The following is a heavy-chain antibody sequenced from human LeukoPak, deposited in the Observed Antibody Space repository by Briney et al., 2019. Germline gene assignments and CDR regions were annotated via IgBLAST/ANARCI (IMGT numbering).Heavy chain of an antibody. CDR3: ASVYSSGWYPFDY. CDR1: GFTFSDYY. Sequence: GGSLRLSCAASGFTFSDYYMSWIRQAPGKGLEWISYISRGGNTIYYADSVKGRFTISRDNSKNTLYLQMNSLRAEDTAVYYCASVYSSGWYPFDYWGQGTLVTVSS. D-gene: IGHD6-19*01. J-gene: IGHJ4*02. CDR2: ISRGGNTI. V-gene: IGHV3-11*04.